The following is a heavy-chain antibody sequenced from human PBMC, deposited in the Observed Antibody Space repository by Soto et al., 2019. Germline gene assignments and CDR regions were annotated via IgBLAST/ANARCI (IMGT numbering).Heavy chain of an antibody. V-gene: IGHV1-58*01. CDR3: AADLDYGDWYYFDY. J-gene: IGHJ4*02. CDR2: IVVGSGNT. CDR1: GFTFTSSA. D-gene: IGHD4-17*01. Sequence: SVKVSCKASGFTFTSSAVQWVRQTRGQRLEWIGWIVVGSGNTNYAQKFQERVTITRDMSTSTAYMELSSLRSEDTAVYYCAADLDYGDWYYFDYWGQGTLVTVSS.